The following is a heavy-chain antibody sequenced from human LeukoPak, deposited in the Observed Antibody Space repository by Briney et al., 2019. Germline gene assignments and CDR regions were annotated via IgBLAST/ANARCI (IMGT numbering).Heavy chain of an antibody. V-gene: IGHV4-59*01. CDR1: GGSISSYY. CDR2: IYYSGST. J-gene: IGHJ3*02. Sequence: PSETLSLTCAVSGGSISSYYWSWIRQPPGKGLEWIGYIYYSGSTNYNPSLKSRVTISVDTSKNQFSLKLSSVIAADTAVYYCARAIPDAFDIWGQGTMVTVSS. CDR3: ARAIPDAFDI.